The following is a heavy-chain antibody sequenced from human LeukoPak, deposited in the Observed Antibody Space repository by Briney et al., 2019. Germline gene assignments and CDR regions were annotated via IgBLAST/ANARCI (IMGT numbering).Heavy chain of an antibody. Sequence: ASVKVSCKASGYTFTSYGISWVRQAPGQGLEWMGWISAYNGNTNYAQKLQGRVTMTTDTSTSTAYMELRSLRFDGTAVYYCARVRITMVRGVIGWFDPWGQGTLVTVSS. D-gene: IGHD3-10*01. CDR3: ARVRITMVRGVIGWFDP. CDR2: ISAYNGNT. J-gene: IGHJ5*02. CDR1: GYTFTSYG. V-gene: IGHV1-18*04.